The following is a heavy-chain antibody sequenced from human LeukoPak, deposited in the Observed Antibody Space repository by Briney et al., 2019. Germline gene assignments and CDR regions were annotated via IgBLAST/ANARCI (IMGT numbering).Heavy chain of an antibody. D-gene: IGHD3-9*01. CDR3: ASGETLRYFDWLSYFDY. J-gene: IGHJ4*02. CDR2: IIPIFGTA. Sequence: SVKVSCKASGGTFSSYAISWVRQAPGQGLEWMGGIIPIFGTANYAQKFQGRVTITTDESTSTAYMELSSLRSEDTAVYYCASGETLRYFDWLSYFDYWGQGTLVTVSS. CDR1: GGTFSSYA. V-gene: IGHV1-69*05.